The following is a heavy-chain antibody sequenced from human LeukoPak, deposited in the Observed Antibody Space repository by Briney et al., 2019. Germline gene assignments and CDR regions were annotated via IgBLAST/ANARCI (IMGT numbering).Heavy chain of an antibody. CDR1: GFTFSSYA. V-gene: IGHV3-23*01. Sequence: GGSLRLSCAASGFTFSSYAMSWVRPAPGKGLEWVSAISGSGGSTYYADSVKGRFTISRDNSKNTLYLQMNSLRAEDTAVYYCAKDKMELDSGYYYYYMDVWGKGTTVTVSS. CDR3: AKDKMELDSGYYYYYMDV. D-gene: IGHD1-26*01. J-gene: IGHJ6*03. CDR2: ISGSGGST.